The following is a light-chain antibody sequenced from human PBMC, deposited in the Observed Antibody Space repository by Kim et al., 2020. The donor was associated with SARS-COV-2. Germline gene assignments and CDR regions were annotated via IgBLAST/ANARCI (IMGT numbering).Light chain of an antibody. CDR2: SHN. Sequence: QSVLTQPPSASETPGQRVTISCSGGPSNIGRNAVSWYQQLPGTAPKLLIYSHNQRPSGVPDRFSGSKSGTSASLAISGLQSEDEADYYCAAWDDSLNRPVFGGGTQLTVL. V-gene: IGLV1-44*01. CDR1: PSNIGRNA. J-gene: IGLJ2*01. CDR3: AAWDDSLNRPV.